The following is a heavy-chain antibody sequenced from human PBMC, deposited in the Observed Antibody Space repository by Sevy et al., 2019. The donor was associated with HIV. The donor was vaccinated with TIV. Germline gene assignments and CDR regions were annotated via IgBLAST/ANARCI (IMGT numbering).Heavy chain of an antibody. CDR1: GFTFSSYW. V-gene: IGHV3-7*01. Sequence: GGSLRLSCAASGFTFSSYWMSWVRQAPGKGLEWVANIKQDGSEKYYVDSVKGRFTISRDNAKNSLYLQMNSLRAEDTAVYYCARARYYYDPYFDYWGQGTLVTVSS. D-gene: IGHD3-22*01. CDR3: ARARYYYDPYFDY. J-gene: IGHJ4*02. CDR2: IKQDGSEK.